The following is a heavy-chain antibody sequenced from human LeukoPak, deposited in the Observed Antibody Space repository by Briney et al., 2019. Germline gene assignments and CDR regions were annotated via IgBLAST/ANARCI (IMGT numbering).Heavy chain of an antibody. V-gene: IGHV3-66*01. CDR2: MYSSGST. D-gene: IGHD3-10*01. CDR3: ATGERMVRGDGVDY. J-gene: IGHJ4*02. CDR1: GFTLRNNY. Sequence: GRSLRLSCPASGFTLRNNYMSWVSQAPGKGREWVSGMYSSGSTYYADSVKGRFTISRDNSKNTLYLQMNSLRAEDTAVYFCATGERMVRGDGVDYWGRGTLVTVSS.